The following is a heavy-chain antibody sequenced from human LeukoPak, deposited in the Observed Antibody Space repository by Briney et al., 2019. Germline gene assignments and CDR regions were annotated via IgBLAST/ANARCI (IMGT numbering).Heavy chain of an antibody. Sequence: GGSLRLSCAASGNYWMHWVRQAPGKGLVWVSHINSDGGWTSYADSVKGRFTISRDNSKNTLYLQMNSLRAEDTAVYYCARGFLYCSGGSCYVVDYWGQGTLVTVSS. J-gene: IGHJ4*02. D-gene: IGHD2-15*01. CDR1: GNYW. CDR2: INSDGGWT. CDR3: ARGFLYCSGGSCYVVDY. V-gene: IGHV3-74*01.